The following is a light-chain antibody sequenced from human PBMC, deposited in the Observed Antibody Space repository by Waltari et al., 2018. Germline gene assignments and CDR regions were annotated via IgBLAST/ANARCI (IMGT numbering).Light chain of an antibody. J-gene: IGLJ2*01. CDR2: QHY. V-gene: IGLV3-1*01. CDR3: LTWDTNTAV. CDR1: NLGDKY. Sequence: SYELSQPPSVSVSPGQTATITCSGDNLGDKYACWYQQKPGQSPVLVIYQHYKRPSGSPDRFSGSKSGNTASLTISGTQSMDEADYYCLTWDTNTAVFGGGTKLTVL.